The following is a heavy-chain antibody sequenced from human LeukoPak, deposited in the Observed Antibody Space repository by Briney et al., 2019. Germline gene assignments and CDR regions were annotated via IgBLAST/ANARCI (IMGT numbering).Heavy chain of an antibody. J-gene: IGHJ6*02. CDR3: AREDPQTTVPEGLDV. Sequence: PSEALSLTCAVSGGSIGSYYWSWLRQPPGRGLEWIGYIDYSGTTNYNPSLKSRVTISVDTSTKQFSLKLTSVTAADTAIYYCAREDPQTTVPEGLDVWGQGTTVTVSS. V-gene: IGHV4-59*01. CDR2: IDYSGTT. CDR1: GGSIGSYY. D-gene: IGHD4-17*01.